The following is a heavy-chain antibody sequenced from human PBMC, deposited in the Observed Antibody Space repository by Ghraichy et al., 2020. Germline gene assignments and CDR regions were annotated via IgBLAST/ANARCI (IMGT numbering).Heavy chain of an antibody. Sequence: GESLNISCAASGFTFSSYVMNWVRQAPGKGLEWVSSITTTGTYVYHADSVKGRFTISRDNANNSLYLLMNSLRAEDTALYYCARAPPSGGNFQHWGQGTPVT. CDR1: GFTFSSYV. V-gene: IGHV3-21*01. D-gene: IGHD4-23*01. CDR2: ITTTGTYV. J-gene: IGHJ1*01. CDR3: ARAPPSGGNFQH.